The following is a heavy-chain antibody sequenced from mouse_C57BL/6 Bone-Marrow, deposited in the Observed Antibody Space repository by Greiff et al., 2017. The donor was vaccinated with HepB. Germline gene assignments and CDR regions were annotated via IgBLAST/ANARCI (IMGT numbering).Heavy chain of an antibody. Sequence: DVKLVESGGGLVKPGGSLKLSCAASGFTFSSYAMSWVRQTPEKRLEWVATISDGGSYTYYPDNVKGRFTISRDNAKNNLYLQMSHLKSEDTAMYYCARVVSYAMDYWGQGTSVTVSS. J-gene: IGHJ4*01. V-gene: IGHV5-4*03. CDR1: GFTFSSYA. CDR2: ISDGGSYT. CDR3: ARVVSYAMDY.